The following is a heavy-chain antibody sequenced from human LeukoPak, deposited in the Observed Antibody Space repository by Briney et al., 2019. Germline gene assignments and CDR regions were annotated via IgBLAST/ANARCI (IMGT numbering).Heavy chain of an antibody. V-gene: IGHV3-21*01. CDR2: ISSSSSYI. D-gene: IGHD6-19*01. Sequence: PGGSLRLSCAASGLTFSSYSMNWVRQAPGKGLEWVSSISSSSSYIYYADSVKGRFTISRDNSKNTLYLQMNSLRAEDTAVYYCAKGRYSSGWYYFDYWGQGTLVTVSS. J-gene: IGHJ4*02. CDR1: GLTFSSYS. CDR3: AKGRYSSGWYYFDY.